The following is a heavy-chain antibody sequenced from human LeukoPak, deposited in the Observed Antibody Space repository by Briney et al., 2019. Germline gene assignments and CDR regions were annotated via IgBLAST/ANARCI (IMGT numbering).Heavy chain of an antibody. CDR1: GGSISSSSNY. J-gene: IGHJ4*02. D-gene: IGHD5-12*01. CDR3: ARYIVASMREQ. CDR2: MYYSG. V-gene: IGHV4-39*01. Sequence: SETLSLTCTVSGGSISSSSNYWGWVRQPPGKGLEWIGSMYYSGSYNPPLESRVTISVDTSKNEFSLKLGSVTAADTAVYYCARYIVASMREQWGQGTLVTVSS.